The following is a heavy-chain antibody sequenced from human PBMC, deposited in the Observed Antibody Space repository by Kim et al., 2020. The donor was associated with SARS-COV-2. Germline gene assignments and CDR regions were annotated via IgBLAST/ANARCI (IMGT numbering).Heavy chain of an antibody. Sequence: DSVKGRLTISRDNSKKKMYLQMKSLRAEDTAVYYCAKAAVVVVAATHFDYWGQGTLVTVSS. D-gene: IGHD2-15*01. V-gene: IGHV3-23*01. CDR3: AKAAVVVVAATHFDY. J-gene: IGHJ4*02.